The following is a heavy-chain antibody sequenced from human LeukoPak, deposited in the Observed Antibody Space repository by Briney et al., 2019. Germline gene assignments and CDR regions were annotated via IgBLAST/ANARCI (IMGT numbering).Heavy chain of an antibody. CDR2: IYPGDSDT. Sequence: GESLKISCKGSGYIFTRDWIAWVRQKTGKGLEWMGIIYPGDSDTRYSPSFQGHVAISADKSISTAYLQWSSLKASDTAMYFCARGSFSYGPGGDWGQGTLVSLSS. D-gene: IGHD3-16*01. CDR3: ARGSFSYGPGGD. CDR1: GYIFTRDW. J-gene: IGHJ4*02. V-gene: IGHV5-51*01.